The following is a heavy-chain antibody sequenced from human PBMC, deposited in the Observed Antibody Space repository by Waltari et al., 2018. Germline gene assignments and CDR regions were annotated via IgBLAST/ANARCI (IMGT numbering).Heavy chain of an antibody. CDR2: ITGNGGIT. V-gene: IGHV3-23*01. CDR1: GFTFSNYA. J-gene: IGHJ6*02. D-gene: IGHD6-13*01. CDR3: AKAPIAAAGNYYGMDV. Sequence: QLSESGGGLVQPGGSLRLSCAASGFTFSNYAMTWVRQAPGKGLEWVSTITGNGGITYYADSVKGRFTISRDNSKDTLYLQMNSLRAEDTAVYYCAKAPIAAAGNYYGMDVWGQGTTVTVSS.